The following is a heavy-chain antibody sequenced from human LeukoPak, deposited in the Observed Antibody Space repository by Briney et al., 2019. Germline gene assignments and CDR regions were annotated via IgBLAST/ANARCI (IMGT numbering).Heavy chain of an antibody. CDR3: THLVVTIDWRSYFDY. J-gene: IGHJ4*02. Sequence: SQTLSLTCTFSDFSLSTPGMGVGWIRQPPGKALEWLAFIYYNDDKRYSPSLRSRLTITRDTSKNQVVLAMTNMDPEDTATYYCTHLVVTIDWRSYFDYWGQGALVTVSS. V-gene: IGHV2-5*01. CDR2: IYYNDDK. D-gene: IGHD3-9*01. CDR1: DFSLSTPGMG.